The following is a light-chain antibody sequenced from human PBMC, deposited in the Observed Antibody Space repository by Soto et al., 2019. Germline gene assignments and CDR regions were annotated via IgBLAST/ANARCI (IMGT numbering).Light chain of an antibody. CDR2: DAS. CDR1: QSVSSN. Sequence: EIVMTQSPATLSVSPWERATLSCRASQSVSSNLAWYQQKPGQAPSLLIYDASNRATGIPARFSGSGSGTDFTPTISSLEPEDFAVYYCQQRSNWPPTFGQGTRWIS. CDR3: QQRSNWPPT. J-gene: IGKJ1*01. V-gene: IGKV3-11*01.